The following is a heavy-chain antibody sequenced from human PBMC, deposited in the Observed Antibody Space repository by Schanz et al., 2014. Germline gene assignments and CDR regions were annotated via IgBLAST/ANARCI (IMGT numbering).Heavy chain of an antibody. CDR1: GFTFSDHH. D-gene: IGHD1-26*01. CDR3: AKYGTGKGVSFEY. CDR2: TRNKANSYTT. J-gene: IGHJ4*02. Sequence: ESGGGVVQPGRSLRLSCAASGFTFSDHHMDWVRQAPGKGLEWLGRTRNKANSYTTGYAASVKGRFTISRDNAKNSLYLQMNSLTAEDTAVYYCAKYGTGKGVSFEYWGQGTLVTVSS. V-gene: IGHV3-72*01.